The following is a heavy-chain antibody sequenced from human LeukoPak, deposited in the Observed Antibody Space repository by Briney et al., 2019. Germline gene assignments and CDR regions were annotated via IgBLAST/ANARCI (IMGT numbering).Heavy chain of an antibody. CDR2: LYSGGST. V-gene: IGHV3-53*01. D-gene: IGHD2-15*01. Sequence: GGSLRLSCVASGFTVSSNYMNWVRQAPGKGLEWVSVLYSGGSTKYAESVKGRFTISRDNSENTVYLQMNSLRVEDTAMYFCARDPPRGFGNAFDIWGQGTMVTVSS. CDR3: ARDPPRGFGNAFDI. CDR1: GFTVSSNY. J-gene: IGHJ3*02.